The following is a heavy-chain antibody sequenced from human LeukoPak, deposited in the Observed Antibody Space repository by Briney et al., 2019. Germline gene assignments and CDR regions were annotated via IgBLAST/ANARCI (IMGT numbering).Heavy chain of an antibody. Sequence: QTGGSLRLSCAASGFTFSSYAMSWVRQAPGKGLEWVSAISGSGGSTCYADSVKGRFTISRDNSKNTLYLQMNSLRAEDTAVYYCARGGGSCPGDCYSNYYYGMDVWGQGTTVTVSS. J-gene: IGHJ6*02. V-gene: IGHV3-23*01. CDR2: ISGSGGST. D-gene: IGHD2-15*01. CDR3: ARGGGSCPGDCYSNYYYGMDV. CDR1: GFTFSSYA.